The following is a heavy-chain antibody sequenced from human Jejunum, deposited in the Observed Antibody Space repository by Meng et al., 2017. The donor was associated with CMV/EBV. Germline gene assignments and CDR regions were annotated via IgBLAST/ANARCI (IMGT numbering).Heavy chain of an antibody. V-gene: IGHV3-7*01. CDR2: IKEDGRGQ. Sequence: SGFTFNTFWMPWVRQAPGKGLEWVANIKEDGRGQWYVDSVKGRFTISRDNARKSLYLQMNSLRAEDTAVYYCVRYENLQHGMDVWGQGTTVTVSS. CDR3: VRYENLQHGMDV. J-gene: IGHJ6*02. CDR1: GFTFNTFW. D-gene: IGHD1-1*01.